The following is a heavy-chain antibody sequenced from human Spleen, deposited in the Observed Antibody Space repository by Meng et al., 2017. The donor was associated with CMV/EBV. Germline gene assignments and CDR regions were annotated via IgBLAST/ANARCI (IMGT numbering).Heavy chain of an antibody. J-gene: IGHJ6*02. V-gene: IGHV1-69*05. D-gene: IGHD2-2*01. CDR3: AREMVVVPRGGGMDV. CDR1: GYTFTGYY. Sequence: SVKVSCKASGYTFTGYYMHWVRQAPGQGLEWMGGIIPIFGTANYAQKFQGRVTITTDESTSTAYMELSSLRSEDTAVYYCAREMVVVPRGGGMDVWGQGTTVTVSS. CDR2: IIPIFGTA.